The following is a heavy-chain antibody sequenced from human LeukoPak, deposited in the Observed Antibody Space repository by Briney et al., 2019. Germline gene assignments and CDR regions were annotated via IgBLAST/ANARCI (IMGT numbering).Heavy chain of an antibody. Sequence: ASVKVSCKVSGYTFTSYDINWVRQAPGQGLEWMAWMNPNSGNTGYAEKVKGRVTITRNTSISTAYTELSSLRSEDTAVYYCATVSVRLTAILRYFDYWGQGTLVTVSS. CDR1: GYTFTSYD. CDR2: MNPNSGNT. CDR3: ATVSVRLTAILRYFDY. D-gene: IGHD2-21*02. J-gene: IGHJ4*02. V-gene: IGHV1-8*03.